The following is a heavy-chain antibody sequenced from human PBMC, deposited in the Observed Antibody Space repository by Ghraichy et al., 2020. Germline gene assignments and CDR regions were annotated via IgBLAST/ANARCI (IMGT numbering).Heavy chain of an antibody. CDR1: GFTFSSYS. CDR3: ARADRDYYDSGGYYRGDV. D-gene: IGHD3-10*01. CDR2: ISSSGSYI. V-gene: IGHV3-21*01. Sequence: GGSLRLSCAASGFTFSSYSMNWVRQAPGKGLEWVSSISSSGSYIYYADSVKGRFTISRDNAKNSLSLQMNSLRAEDTAVYYCARADRDYYDSGGYYRGDVWRQGTTVTVSS. J-gene: IGHJ6*02.